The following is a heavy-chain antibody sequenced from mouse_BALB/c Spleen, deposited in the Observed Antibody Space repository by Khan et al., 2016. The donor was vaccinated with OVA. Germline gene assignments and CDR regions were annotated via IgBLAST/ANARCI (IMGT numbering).Heavy chain of an antibody. J-gene: IGHJ3*01. CDR2: INPYNDYT. D-gene: IGHD3-1*01. CDR1: GYTFTNHH. Sequence: EVQLQESGAELVRPGASVKISRKAFGYTFTNHHINWVKQRPGQGLDWIGYINPYNDYTNYNQKFKGKATLTVDTSSSTAYMELSSLTSEDSAVYYSANPMQLGLMAWFAYWGQGTLVTVSA. CDR3: ANPMQLGLMAWFAY. V-gene: IGHV1S45*01.